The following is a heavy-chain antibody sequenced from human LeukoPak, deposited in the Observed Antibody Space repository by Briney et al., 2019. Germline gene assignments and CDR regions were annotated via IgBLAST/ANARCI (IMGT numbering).Heavy chain of an antibody. J-gene: IGHJ4*02. D-gene: IGHD1-26*01. V-gene: IGHV3-23*01. CDR2: ISTSGGAT. CDR1: GITFSNYA. CDR3: AKTSGGNY. Sequence: GGSLRLSCAASGITFSNYAMSWVRQAPGQGLEWVSGISTSGGATYYADSVKGRFTNSRDNSKNMLYLQLNSLRDEDTALYYCAKTSGGNYWGQGTLVTVSS.